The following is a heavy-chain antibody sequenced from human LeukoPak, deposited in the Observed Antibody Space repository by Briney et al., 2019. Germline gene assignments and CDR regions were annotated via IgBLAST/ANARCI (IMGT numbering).Heavy chain of an antibody. CDR1: GGSISSGSYY. Sequence: PSETLSLTCTVSGGSISSGSYYWSWIRQPAGKGLEWIGRIYTSGSTNYNPSLKSRVTISVDTSKNQFSLKLSSVTAADTAVFYCATEELAGTTSLDYWGQGTLVTVSP. J-gene: IGHJ4*02. CDR3: ATEELAGTTSLDY. CDR2: IYTSGST. D-gene: IGHD2-2*01. V-gene: IGHV4-61*02.